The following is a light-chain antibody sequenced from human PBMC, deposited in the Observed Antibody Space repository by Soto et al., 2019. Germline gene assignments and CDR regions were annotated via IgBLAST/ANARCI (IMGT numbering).Light chain of an antibody. J-gene: IGKJ4*01. CDR3: QQYGSSPLT. CDR2: DAS. Sequence: EIVLTQSPATLSFSPGERATLSCRASQSVSRYLAWYQQKPGQAPRLLIYDASTRATGIPARFSGSGSGTDFTLTISRLEPEAFAVYYCQQYGSSPLTFGGGTKVDIK. CDR1: QSVSRY. V-gene: IGKV3-20*01.